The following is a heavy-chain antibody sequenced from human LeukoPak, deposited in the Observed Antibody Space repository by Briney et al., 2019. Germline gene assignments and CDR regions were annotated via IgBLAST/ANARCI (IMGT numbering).Heavy chain of an antibody. CDR2: IIPILGIA. Sequence: SVKVSCKASGGTFSSYAISWVRQAPGQGLEWMGRIIPILGIANYAQKFQGRVTITADKSTSTAYMELSSLRSEDTAVYYCARDYVSFRAFDIWGQGTMVTVSS. CDR1: GGTFSSYA. V-gene: IGHV1-69*04. D-gene: IGHD3-16*01. CDR3: ARDYVSFRAFDI. J-gene: IGHJ3*02.